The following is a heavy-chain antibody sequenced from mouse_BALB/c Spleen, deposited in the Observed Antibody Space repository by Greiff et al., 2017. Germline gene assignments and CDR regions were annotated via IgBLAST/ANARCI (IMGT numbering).Heavy chain of an antibody. D-gene: IGHD2-14*01. CDR3: ARRNYRYDVDY. CDR1: GFNIKDTY. V-gene: IGHV14-3*02. CDR2: IDPANGNT. J-gene: IGHJ4*01. Sequence: VQLQQPGAELVKPGASVKLSCTASGFNIKDTYMHWVKQRPEQGLEWIGRIDPANGNTKYDPKFQGKATITADTSSNTAYLQLSSLTSEDTAVYYCARRNYRYDVDYWGQGTSVTVSS.